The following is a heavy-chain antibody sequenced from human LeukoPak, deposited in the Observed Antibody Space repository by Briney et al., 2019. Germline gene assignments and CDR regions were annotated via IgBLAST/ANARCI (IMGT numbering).Heavy chain of an antibody. CDR3: ARGPAASGYFDY. J-gene: IGHJ4*02. CDR2: IYSDGSI. D-gene: IGHD6-13*01. CDR1: GGSISGHY. Sequence: PSETLSLTCTVSGGSISGHYWSWLRQPAGKGLEWIGHIYSDGSINYSPSLKSRVTMSVDTSKNQFSLKLYSVTAAVTAVFYCARGPAASGYFDYWDQGTLVTVSS. V-gene: IGHV4-4*07.